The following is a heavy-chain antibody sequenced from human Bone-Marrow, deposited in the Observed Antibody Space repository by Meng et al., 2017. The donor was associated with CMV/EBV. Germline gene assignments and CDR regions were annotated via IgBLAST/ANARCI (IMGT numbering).Heavy chain of an antibody. CDR1: GFTFSSYG. V-gene: IGHV3-30*12. J-gene: IGHJ4*02. CDR2: LLIHGDNK. D-gene: IGHD2-2*01. CDR3: ARARVVVPAAMAY. Sequence: GESLKISCAASGFTFSSYGMHWVRQAPGKGLEWLALLLIHGDNKHYADSVKGRFTISRDNSKNTLYLQMNSLRAEDTAVYYCARARVVVPAAMAYWGQGTLVTVSS.